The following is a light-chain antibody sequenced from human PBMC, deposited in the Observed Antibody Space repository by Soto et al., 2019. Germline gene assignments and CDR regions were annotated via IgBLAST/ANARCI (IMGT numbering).Light chain of an antibody. CDR3: QQYGSSPLT. Sequence: EIVLTQSPGTLSLSPGERATLSCRASQSVSSSYLAWYQQKPGQAPRLLIYGASSRANGIPDRFSGSGSGTDFTLTISRLEPEDFAVYYCQQYGSSPLTCGGGTKVEIK. V-gene: IGKV3-20*01. CDR1: QSVSSSY. CDR2: GAS. J-gene: IGKJ4*01.